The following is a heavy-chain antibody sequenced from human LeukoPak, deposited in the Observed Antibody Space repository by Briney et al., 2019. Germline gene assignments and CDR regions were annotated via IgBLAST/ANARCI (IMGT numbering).Heavy chain of an antibody. D-gene: IGHD6-13*01. CDR1: GFTFSSYS. CDR3: ARSMPSSWYGFDY. CDR2: ISSSSSYI. V-gene: IGHV3-21*01. Sequence: PGGSLRLSCAASGFTFSSYSMNWVRQAPGKGLEWVSSISSSSSYIYYADSVKDRFTISRDNAKNSLYLQMNSLRAEDTAVYYCARSMPSSWYGFDYWGQGTLVTVSS. J-gene: IGHJ4*02.